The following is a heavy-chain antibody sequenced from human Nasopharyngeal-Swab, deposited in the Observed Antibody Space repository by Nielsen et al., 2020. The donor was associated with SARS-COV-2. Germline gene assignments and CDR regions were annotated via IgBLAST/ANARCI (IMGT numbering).Heavy chain of an antibody. CDR2: IIPIFGTA. Sequence: WVRQAPGQGLEWMGGIIPIFGTANYAQKFQGRVTITADESTSTAYMELSSLGSEDTAVYYCARDRGSNFDYWGQGTLVTVSS. J-gene: IGHJ4*02. D-gene: IGHD5-12*01. V-gene: IGHV1-69*01. CDR3: ARDRGSNFDY.